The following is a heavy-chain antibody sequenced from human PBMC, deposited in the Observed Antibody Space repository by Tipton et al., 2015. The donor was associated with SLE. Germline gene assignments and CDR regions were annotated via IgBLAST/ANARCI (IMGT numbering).Heavy chain of an antibody. J-gene: IGHJ3*02. CDR3: ARERSGSLDAFDI. V-gene: IGHV3-7*01. Sequence: GSLRLSCAASGFTFDDYAMHWVRQAPGKGLEWVANIKQDGSEKYYVDSVKGRFTISRDNAKNSLYLQMNSLRAENTAVYYCARERSGSLDAFDIWGQGTMVTVSS. D-gene: IGHD1-26*01. CDR2: IKQDGSEK. CDR1: GFTFDDYA.